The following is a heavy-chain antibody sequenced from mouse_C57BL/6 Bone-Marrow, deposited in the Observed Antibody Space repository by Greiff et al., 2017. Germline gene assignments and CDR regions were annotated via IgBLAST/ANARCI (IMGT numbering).Heavy chain of an antibody. V-gene: IGHV1-59*01. CDR3: ARDGSSDAFDY. D-gene: IGHD1-1*01. Sequence: QVQLQQPGAELVRPGTSVKLSCKASGYTFTSYWMHWVKQRPGQGLEWIGVIDPSDSYTNYNQKFKGKATLTVDTSSSTAYMQLSSLTSEDSAVYYCARDGSSDAFDYWGQGTTLTVSS. CDR2: IDPSDSYT. J-gene: IGHJ2*01. CDR1: GYTFTSYW.